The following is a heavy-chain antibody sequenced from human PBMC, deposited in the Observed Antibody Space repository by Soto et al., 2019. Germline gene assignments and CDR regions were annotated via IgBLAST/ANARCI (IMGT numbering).Heavy chain of an antibody. V-gene: IGHV3-74*01. CDR3: ARVLAAAGFYYYYGMDV. Sequence: GGSLRLSCAASGFTFSSYWMHWVRQAPGKGLVWVSRINSDGSSTSYADSVKGRFTISRDNAKNTLYLQMNSLRAEDTAVYYCARVLAAAGFYYYYGMDVWGQGTTVTVSS. CDR1: GFTFSSYW. CDR2: INSDGSST. D-gene: IGHD6-13*01. J-gene: IGHJ6*02.